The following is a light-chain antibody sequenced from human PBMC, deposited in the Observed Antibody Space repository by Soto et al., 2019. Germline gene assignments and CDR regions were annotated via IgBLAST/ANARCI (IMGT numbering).Light chain of an antibody. CDR1: SSNIGTYS. Sequence: HSVLTQPPSASGTPGQRVTISCSGSSSNIGTYSVNWYQQLPGAAPKLLIYTNNQRPSGVVDRFSGSKSGTSASLAISGLQSGDEANDYCAAWDDSLSGVVFGGGTQLAVL. J-gene: IGLJ7*01. CDR2: TNN. CDR3: AAWDDSLSGVV. V-gene: IGLV1-44*01.